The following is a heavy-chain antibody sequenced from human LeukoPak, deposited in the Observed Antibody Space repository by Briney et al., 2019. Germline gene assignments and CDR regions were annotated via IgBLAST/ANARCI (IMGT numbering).Heavy chain of an antibody. Sequence: GGSLRLSCAASGFSFSDHYMSWIRQAPGKGLEWVSYISRSSSYTNYADSVKGRFKISRDNAKQSLYLQMNSLRAEDTAVYYCARSPHYTYFYDSRGHYFDYWGQGTLLTVSS. D-gene: IGHD3-22*01. V-gene: IGHV3-11*03. CDR2: ISRSSSYT. J-gene: IGHJ4*02. CDR1: GFSFSDHY. CDR3: ARSPHYTYFYDSRGHYFDY.